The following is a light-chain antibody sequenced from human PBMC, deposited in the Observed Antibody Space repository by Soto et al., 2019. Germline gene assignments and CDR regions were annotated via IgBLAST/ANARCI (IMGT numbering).Light chain of an antibody. Sequence: DIQMTHSPSSLSSSVVDRVTITFQASQNINNYLNWYQQKPGRAPKLLIYDASNLEAGVPSRFRGSGSGTDFTFTISRLQPEDIATYYCQQYENLPTFGQGTRLEIK. V-gene: IGKV1-33*01. J-gene: IGKJ5*01. CDR2: DAS. CDR1: QNINNY. CDR3: QQYENLPT.